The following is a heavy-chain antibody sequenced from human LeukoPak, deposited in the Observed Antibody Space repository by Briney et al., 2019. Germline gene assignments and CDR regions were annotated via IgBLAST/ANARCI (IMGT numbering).Heavy chain of an antibody. D-gene: IGHD5-12*01. V-gene: IGHV3-30*04. Sequence: GRSLRLSCAASGFTFSSYAMHWVRQAPGKGLEWVAVISYDGSNEYYADSVKGRFTISRDNSKNTLYLQMNSLRAEDTAVYYCASGGSGYDLDYWGQGTLVTVSS. CDR2: ISYDGSNE. CDR3: ASGGSGYDLDY. CDR1: GFTFSSYA. J-gene: IGHJ4*02.